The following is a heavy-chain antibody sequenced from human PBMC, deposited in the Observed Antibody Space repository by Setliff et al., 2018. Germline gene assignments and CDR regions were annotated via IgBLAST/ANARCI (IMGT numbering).Heavy chain of an antibody. CDR2: IFTSGST. CDR3: AHSTTFDLHHDY. CDR1: GGSVSTFY. D-gene: IGHD3-9*01. V-gene: IGHV4-4*09. J-gene: IGHJ4*02. Sequence: SETLSLTCRVSGGSVSTFYWNWIRQPPGKGLEWIGYIFTSGSTQYNPSLKSRATISRDTSSNQFSLKLFSVTAADTAVYYCAHSTTFDLHHDYWGQGALVTVSS.